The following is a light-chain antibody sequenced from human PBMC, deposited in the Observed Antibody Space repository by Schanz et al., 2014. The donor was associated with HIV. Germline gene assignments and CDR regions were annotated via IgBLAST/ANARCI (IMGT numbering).Light chain of an antibody. CDR2: ATS. CDR3: QQRRNWLT. Sequence: EIVLTQSPGSLSLSPGGRATLSCGASQRLSSSYLAWYQQKRDQPPRLVIYATSTRAAGIPDRFSGTGSGTDFTLTISSLEPEDFAVYYCQQRRNWLTFGGGTKVEIK. CDR1: QRLSSSY. V-gene: IGKV3D-20*02. J-gene: IGKJ4*01.